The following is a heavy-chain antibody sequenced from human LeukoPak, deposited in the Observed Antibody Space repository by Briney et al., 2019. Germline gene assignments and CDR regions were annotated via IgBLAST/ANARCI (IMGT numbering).Heavy chain of an antibody. CDR2: IYYSGST. Sequence: SETLSLTCTVSGGSISYYYWSWIRQPPGKGLECIGYIYYSGSTNYNPSPKSRVTITVDTSRTKFSLKLTSVTAADTAVYYCARLSDSDSSGYYWGFEYWGQGTLVTVSS. CDR1: GGSISYYY. CDR3: ARLSDSDSSGYYWGFEY. D-gene: IGHD3-22*01. V-gene: IGHV4-59*08. J-gene: IGHJ4*02.